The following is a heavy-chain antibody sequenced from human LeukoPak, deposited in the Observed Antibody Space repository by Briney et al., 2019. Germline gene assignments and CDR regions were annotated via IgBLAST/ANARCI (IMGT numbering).Heavy chain of an antibody. J-gene: IGHJ4*02. CDR1: GFTFSNYW. CDR2: IKQDGSEK. V-gene: IGHV3-7*03. D-gene: IGHD1-26*01. CDR3: ARGDRVGVTTGHFDY. Sequence: PGGSLRLSCAASGFTFSNYWITWVRQAPGKGLEWVANIKQDGSEKYYMDSEKGRFTISRDNAKNSLFLQMNSLRAEDTAVYYCARGDRVGVTTGHFDYWGQGTLVTVSS.